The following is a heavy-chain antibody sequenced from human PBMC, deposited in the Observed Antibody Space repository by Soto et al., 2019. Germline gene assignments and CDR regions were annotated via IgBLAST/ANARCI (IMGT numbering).Heavy chain of an antibody. D-gene: IGHD6-13*01. CDR3: AKGSRNQIAAAGTGDY. J-gene: IGHJ4*02. CDR2: ISWNSGSI. V-gene: IGHV3-9*01. Sequence: GGSLRLSCAASGFTFDDYAMHWVRQAPGKGLEWVSGISWNSGSIGYADSVKGRFTISRDNAKNSLYLQRNSLRAEDTALYYCAKGSRNQIAAAGTGDYWGQGTLVTVSS. CDR1: GFTFDDYA.